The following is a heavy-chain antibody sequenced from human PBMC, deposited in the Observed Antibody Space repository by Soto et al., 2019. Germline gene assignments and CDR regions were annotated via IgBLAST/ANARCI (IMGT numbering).Heavy chain of an antibody. CDR1: GFTFDDYA. CDR3: ARVRYFDWSAYYFDY. D-gene: IGHD3-9*01. CDR2: ISWNSGSI. Sequence: GGSLRLSCAASGFTFDDYAMHWVRQAPGKGLEWVSGISWNSGSIGYADSVKGRFTISRDNAKNSLYLQMNSLRDEDTALYYCARVRYFDWSAYYFDYWGQGTLVTVSS. J-gene: IGHJ4*02. V-gene: IGHV3-9*01.